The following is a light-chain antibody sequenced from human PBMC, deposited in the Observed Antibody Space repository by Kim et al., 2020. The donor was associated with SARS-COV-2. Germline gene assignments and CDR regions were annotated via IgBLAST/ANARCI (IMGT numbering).Light chain of an antibody. CDR1: SNNIGDQG. CDR3: SAWDDSLKAWV. V-gene: IGLV10-54*01. Sequence: RQNATLTCTGNSNNIGDQGVAWLQQHQGHPPKLLSYRNNKRPSGISERLSASRSGNTASLTITGLQPEDEADYYCSAWDDSLKAWVFGGGTKLTVL. CDR2: RNN. J-gene: IGLJ3*02.